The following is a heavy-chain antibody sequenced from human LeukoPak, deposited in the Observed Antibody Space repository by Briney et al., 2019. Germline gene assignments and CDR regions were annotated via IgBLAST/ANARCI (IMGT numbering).Heavy chain of an antibody. CDR1: GYTFTGYY. CDR3: ARDSYSGYDSAGFDY. V-gene: IGHV1-2*02. Sequence: ASVKVSRKASGYTFTGYYMHWVRQAPGQGLEWMGWINPNSGGTNYAQKFQGRVTMTRDTSISTAYMELSRLRSDDTAVYYCARDSYSGYDSAGFDYWGQGTLVTVSS. D-gene: IGHD5-12*01. J-gene: IGHJ4*02. CDR2: INPNSGGT.